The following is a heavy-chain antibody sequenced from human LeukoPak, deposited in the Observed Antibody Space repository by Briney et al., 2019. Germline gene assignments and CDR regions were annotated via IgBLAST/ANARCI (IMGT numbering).Heavy chain of an antibody. D-gene: IGHD2-2*01. CDR2: INHSGST. J-gene: IGHJ5*02. CDR1: GGSFSGYY. V-gene: IGHV4-34*01. CDR3: ARDDTDIVVVPAAARPLWFDP. Sequence: SETLSLTCAVYGGSFSGYYWSWIRQPPGKGLEWIGEINHSGSTNYNPSLKSRVTISVDTSKNQFSLKLSSVTAADTAVYYCARDDTDIVVVPAAARPLWFDPWGQGTLVTVSS.